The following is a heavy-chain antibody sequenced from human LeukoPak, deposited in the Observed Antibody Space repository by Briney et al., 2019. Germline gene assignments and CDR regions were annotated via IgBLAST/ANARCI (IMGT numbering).Heavy chain of an antibody. CDR2: INSDGSST. CDR1: GFTFGSYG. J-gene: IGHJ4*02. V-gene: IGHV3-74*01. Sequence: GGSLRLSCAASGFTFGSYGMHWVRQAPGKGLEWVSRINSDGSSTSYADSVKGRFTISRDNAKNTLYLQMNSLRAEDTAVYYCARDPATANFDYWGQGTLVTVSS. CDR3: ARDPATANFDY. D-gene: IGHD4-17*01.